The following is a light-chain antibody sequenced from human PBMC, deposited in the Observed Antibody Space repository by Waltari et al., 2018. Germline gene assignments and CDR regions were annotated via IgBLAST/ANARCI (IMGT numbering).Light chain of an antibody. CDR1: QSVSRT. J-gene: IGKJ1*01. V-gene: IGKV3-20*01. Sequence: IVLTQSPGTLSLSPGERATLSCGASQSVSRTLAWYQQKPGQAPRLLIYGASTRAAGIPDRISGSGSGTDFSLTISRLEPEDVAVYYCQHYVRLPGTFGQGTKVEIK. CDR3: QHYVRLPGT. CDR2: GAS.